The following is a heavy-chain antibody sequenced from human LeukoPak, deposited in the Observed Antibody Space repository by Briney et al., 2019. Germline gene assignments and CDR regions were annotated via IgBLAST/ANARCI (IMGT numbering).Heavy chain of an antibody. J-gene: IGHJ4*02. D-gene: IGHD3-3*01. Sequence: EASVKVSCKASGYTFTSYDINWVRQATGQGLEWMGWMNPNSGNTGYAQKFQGRVTITRNTSISTAYMELSSLRSEDTAVYYCARSLTPYDFWSGYGLDYFDYWGQGTLVTVSS. CDR3: ARSLTPYDFWSGYGLDYFDY. CDR1: GYTFTSYD. V-gene: IGHV1-8*03. CDR2: MNPNSGNT.